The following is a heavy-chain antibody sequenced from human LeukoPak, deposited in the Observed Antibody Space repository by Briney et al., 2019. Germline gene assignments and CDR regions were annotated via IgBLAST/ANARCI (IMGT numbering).Heavy chain of an antibody. J-gene: IGHJ4*02. Sequence: GGSLRLSCAASGFTFSSYSMNWVRQAPGKGLEWVSSISSSSSYIYYADSVKGRFTISRDNAKNSLYLQMNSLRAEDTAVYYCARSSSGYPYYFDQWGQGTLVTVSS. CDR3: ARSSSGYPYYFDQ. CDR2: ISSSSSYI. D-gene: IGHD3-22*01. V-gene: IGHV3-21*01. CDR1: GFTFSSYS.